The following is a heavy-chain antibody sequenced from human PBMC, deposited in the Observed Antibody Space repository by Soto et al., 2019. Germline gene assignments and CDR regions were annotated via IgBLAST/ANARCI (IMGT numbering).Heavy chain of an antibody. J-gene: IGHJ4*02. CDR2: ISYDGRNK. D-gene: IGHD3-22*01. CDR1: GFSLNDYG. V-gene: IGHV3-30*18. CDR3: AKSNRGAYDTPDF. Sequence: QVQLVESGGGVVQPGRSLRLSCAASGFSLNDYGMHLVRQPPGKGLEWVADISYDGRNKYYTDSVRGRFPISRDISKGTLYLQMNSLRPEDTAVYYCAKSNRGAYDTPDFWGQGTPVTVSP.